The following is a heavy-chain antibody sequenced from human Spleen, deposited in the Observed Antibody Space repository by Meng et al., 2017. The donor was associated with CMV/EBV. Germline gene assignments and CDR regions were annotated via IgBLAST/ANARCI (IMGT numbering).Heavy chain of an antibody. Sequence: QVQLQEPGPGLVKPSQTLSLTCTVVGGSISRGDYYWSWIRQPPGKGLEWIGYIYYSGSTYYNPSLKSRVTISVDTSKNQFSLKLSSVTAADTAVYYCARSPYCGGDCRLFDLWGRGTLVTVSS. V-gene: IGHV4-30-4*08. CDR2: IYYSGST. CDR1: GGSISRGDYY. D-gene: IGHD2-21*02. J-gene: IGHJ2*01. CDR3: ARSPYCGGDCRLFDL.